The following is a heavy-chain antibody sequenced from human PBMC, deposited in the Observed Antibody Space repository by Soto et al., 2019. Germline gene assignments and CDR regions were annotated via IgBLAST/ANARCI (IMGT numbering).Heavy chain of an antibody. CDR2: ISHTVRT. J-gene: IGHJ4*02. Sequence: SETLSLTCRVSGSSITNSFYWGWIRQSPEKGLEWIGSISHTVRTSYNPSLKSRVSISVDTSNTQFSLTLTSVTAADTAVYYCARDPANLALAVAYFDSWGQGTLVTVSS. CDR3: ARDPANLALAVAYFDS. D-gene: IGHD2-15*01. CDR1: GSSITNSFY. V-gene: IGHV4-38-2*02.